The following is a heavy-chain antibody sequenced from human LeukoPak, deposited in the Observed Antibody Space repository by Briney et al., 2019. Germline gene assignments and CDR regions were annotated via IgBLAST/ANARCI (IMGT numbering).Heavy chain of an antibody. CDR1: GFIFNKYG. CDR2: ISNDGTDK. CDR3: AKDRVWLRTHFDY. V-gene: IGHV3-30*18. J-gene: IGHJ4*02. D-gene: IGHD5-12*01. Sequence: GGSLRLSCAASGFIFNKYGMQWVRQAPGKGLEWVAVISNDGTDKYYADSVKGRFTISRDNSKNTLYLQMNSLRAEDTAVYYCAKDRVWLRTHFDYWGQGTLVSVSS.